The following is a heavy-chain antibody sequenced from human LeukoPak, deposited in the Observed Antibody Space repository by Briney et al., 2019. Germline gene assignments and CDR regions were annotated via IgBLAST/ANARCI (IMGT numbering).Heavy chain of an antibody. CDR2: INHSGST. Sequence: ASETLSLTCAVYGGSFSGYYWSWIRQPPGKGLEWIGEINHSGSTNYNPSLKSRVTISVDTSKNQFSLKLSSVTAADTAVYYCARVEPGSYYNPFDYWGQGTLVTVSS. V-gene: IGHV4-34*01. J-gene: IGHJ4*02. D-gene: IGHD3-10*01. CDR1: GGSFSGYY. CDR3: ARVEPGSYYNPFDY.